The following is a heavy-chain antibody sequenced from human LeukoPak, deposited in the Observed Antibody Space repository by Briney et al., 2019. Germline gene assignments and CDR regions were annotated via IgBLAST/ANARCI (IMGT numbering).Heavy chain of an antibody. J-gene: IGHJ6*02. CDR3: ARDRGSSLGNGMDV. Sequence: GGSLRLSCAASGFPFSSYAMSWIRKAPGEGLEWLSAISPTTGTTFYADSVKGRFTISRDNSENTLFLQMNSLRAEDTAVYYCARDRGSSLGNGMDVWDQGTTVTVSS. D-gene: IGHD6-13*01. CDR2: ISPTTGTT. CDR1: GFPFSSYA. V-gene: IGHV3-23*01.